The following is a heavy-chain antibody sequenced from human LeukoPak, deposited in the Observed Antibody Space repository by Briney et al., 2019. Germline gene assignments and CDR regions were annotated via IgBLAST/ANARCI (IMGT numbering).Heavy chain of an antibody. CDR2: IYHSGIS. D-gene: IGHD6-13*01. J-gene: IGHJ4*02. CDR3: RVSSSSYFSVDS. V-gene: IGHV4-4*02. CDR1: GASISSSNW. Sequence: SGTLSLTCAVSGASISSSNWWSWVRQSPGKGLEWIGDIYHSGISNYNPSLKSRVTISVDTSKSQISLKLNSVTAADTAVYYCRVSSSSYFSVDSWGQGTLVTASS.